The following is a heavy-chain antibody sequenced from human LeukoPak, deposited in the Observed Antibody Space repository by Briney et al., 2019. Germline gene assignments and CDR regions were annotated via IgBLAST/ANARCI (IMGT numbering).Heavy chain of an antibody. CDR1: GFTVSSNY. Sequence: SGGSLRLSCAVSGFTVSSNYMSWVRQAPGKGLEWVSIIYSGGYTFYADSVKGRFTISRDNSKNTLYLQMNSLRAEDTAVYYCARDVRAASGGSCYSCYYYGMDVWGQGTTVTVSS. V-gene: IGHV3-53*01. CDR2: IYSGGYT. D-gene: IGHD2-15*01. J-gene: IGHJ6*02. CDR3: ARDVRAASGGSCYSCYYYGMDV.